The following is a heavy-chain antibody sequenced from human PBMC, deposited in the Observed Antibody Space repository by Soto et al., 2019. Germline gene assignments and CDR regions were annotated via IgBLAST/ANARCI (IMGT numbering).Heavy chain of an antibody. CDR3: AAPRAAVPHTRYFDP. CDR1: GGTFSSYA. J-gene: IGHJ5*02. Sequence: SVKVSCKASGGTFSSYAISWVRQAPGQGLEWMGGIIPIFGTANYAQKFQGRVTITADESTSTAYMELSSLRSEDTAVYCCAAPRAAVPHTRYFDPWGQGTPVTVSS. V-gene: IGHV1-69*13. D-gene: IGHD6-13*01. CDR2: IIPIFGTA.